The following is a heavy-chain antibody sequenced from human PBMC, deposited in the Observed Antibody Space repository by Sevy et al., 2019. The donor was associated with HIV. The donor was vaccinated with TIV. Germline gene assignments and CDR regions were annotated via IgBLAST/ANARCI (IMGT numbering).Heavy chain of an antibody. CDR1: GFPFNDHA. Sequence: GGSLRLSCAASGFPFNDHAMHWVRQVPGKGLEWVSGVSWNSRYIGYAAYVKGRFTISRDNARHFLYLEMNSLRPDDTALYYCAKDINRGCDGVNCYSYYYYFYGLDVWGQGTTVTVSS. J-gene: IGHJ6*02. CDR3: AKDINRGCDGVNCYSYYYYFYGLDV. V-gene: IGHV3-9*01. D-gene: IGHD2-21*01. CDR2: VSWNSRYI.